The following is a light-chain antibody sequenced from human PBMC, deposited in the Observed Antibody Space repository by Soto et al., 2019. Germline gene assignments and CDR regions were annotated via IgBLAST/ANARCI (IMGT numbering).Light chain of an antibody. V-gene: IGKV3-15*01. CDR2: GAS. CDR3: QQYNNWPLT. Sequence: EIVMTQSPDTMSVSPGEGATLSCRASERISNNLAWYQQKRGQVPRLLIYGASTRATGIPDRFSGSGYGREFTLTISSLQSEDSSVYYCQQYNNWPLTFGGGTKVDIK. CDR1: ERISNN. J-gene: IGKJ4*01.